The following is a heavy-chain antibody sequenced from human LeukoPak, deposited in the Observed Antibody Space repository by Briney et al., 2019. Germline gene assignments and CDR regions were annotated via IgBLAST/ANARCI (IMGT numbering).Heavy chain of an antibody. J-gene: IGHJ4*02. D-gene: IGHD3-3*01. Sequence: PGGSLRLSCAASGFNFSNYAMSWVRQAPGKGLEWVSSISGSGGNTYYADSVRGRFTISRDNSNNTLYLQMNSLRAEGTAVYYCAKAPITIFGVVIIPFDYWGQGTLVTVSS. V-gene: IGHV3-23*01. CDR1: GFNFSNYA. CDR3: AKAPITIFGVVIIPFDY. CDR2: ISGSGGNT.